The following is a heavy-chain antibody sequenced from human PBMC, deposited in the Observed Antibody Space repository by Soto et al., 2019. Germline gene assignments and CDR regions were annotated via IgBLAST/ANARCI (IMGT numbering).Heavy chain of an antibody. CDR1: GSSISSSSYY. D-gene: IGHD5-18*01. J-gene: IGHJ4*02. V-gene: IGHV4-39*01. Sequence: SETLSLTCTVSGSSISSSSYYWGWIRQPPGKGLEWIGSIYYSGSTYYNPSLKSRVTISVDTSKNQFSLKLSSVTAADTAVYYCARAQRGYSYGSDGGGFDYWGQGTLVTVSS. CDR2: IYYSGST. CDR3: ARAQRGYSYGSDGGGFDY.